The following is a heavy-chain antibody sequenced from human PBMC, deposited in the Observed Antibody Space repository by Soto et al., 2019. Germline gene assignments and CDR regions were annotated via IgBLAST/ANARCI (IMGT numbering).Heavy chain of an antibody. CDR1: GFTFSSYG. J-gene: IGHJ2*01. CDR2: ISYDGSNK. V-gene: IGHV3-30*18. Sequence: QVQLVESGGGVVQPGRSLRLSCAASGFTFSSYGMHWVRQAPGKGLEWVAVISYDGSNKYYADSVKGRFTISRDNSKNTLYLQMNSLRAEDTAVYYCAKDGSIAAAGRRMAYWYFELWGRGTLVTVSS. CDR3: AKDGSIAAAGRRMAYWYFEL. D-gene: IGHD6-13*01.